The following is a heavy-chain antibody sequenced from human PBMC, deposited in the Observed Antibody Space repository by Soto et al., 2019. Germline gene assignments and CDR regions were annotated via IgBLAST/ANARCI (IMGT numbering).Heavy chain of an antibody. Sequence: QVQLVQSGAEVKKPGASVKVSCKASGYTFTSYGISWVRQAPGQGLEWMGWISAYNGNTNYAQKHQGRVTMTTDTSTSTAYMELRSLRSDDTAVYYCARDLMNCSGGSCDEGLIDYWGQGTLVTVSS. V-gene: IGHV1-18*01. CDR3: ARDLMNCSGGSCDEGLIDY. D-gene: IGHD2-15*01. CDR2: ISAYNGNT. J-gene: IGHJ4*02. CDR1: GYTFTSYG.